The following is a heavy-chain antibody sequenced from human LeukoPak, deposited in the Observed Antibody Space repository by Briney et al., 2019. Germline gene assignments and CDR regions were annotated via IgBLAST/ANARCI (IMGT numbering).Heavy chain of an antibody. J-gene: IGHJ4*02. V-gene: IGHV1-46*01. D-gene: IGHD2-2*01. CDR2: INPDGGST. CDR3: ARYRAPAAMGFDY. Sequence: ASVKVSCKASGYTFTSYYLHWVRQVPGQGPEWLGIINPDGGSTTYAEKFHGRVTIRSDTSTSTVYMDLTSLRSEDTAVYYCARYRAPAAMGFDYWGQGTLVTVSS. CDR1: GYTFTSYY.